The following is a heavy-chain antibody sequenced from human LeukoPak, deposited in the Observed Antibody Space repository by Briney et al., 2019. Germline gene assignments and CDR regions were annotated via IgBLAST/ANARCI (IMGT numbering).Heavy chain of an antibody. V-gene: IGHV4-34*01. J-gene: IGHJ6*02. Sequence: PSETLSLTCAVYGGSFSGYYWSWIRQPPGKGLEWIGEINHSGSTNYNPSLKSRVTISVDTSKNQFSLKLSSVTAADTAVYYCARFLAADTSSGYYYAPSYYYYGMDVWGQGTTVTVSS. CDR3: ARFLAADTSSGYYYAPSYYYYGMDV. CDR2: INHSGST. CDR1: GGSFSGYY. D-gene: IGHD3-22*01.